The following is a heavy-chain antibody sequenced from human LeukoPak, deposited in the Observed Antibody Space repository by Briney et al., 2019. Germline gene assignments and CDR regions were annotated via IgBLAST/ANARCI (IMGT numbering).Heavy chain of an antibody. CDR1: GFTFSRYG. CDR2: IRYDGSNK. Sequence: QTGGSLRLSCAASGFTFSRYGMHWVRQAPGKGLEWVAFIRYDGSNKYYADSVKGRFTISRDNSKNTLYLQMNSLRAEDTAVYYCAKDARNKMGYWGQGTLVTVSS. J-gene: IGHJ4*02. CDR3: AKDARNKMGY. V-gene: IGHV3-30*02. D-gene: IGHD5-24*01.